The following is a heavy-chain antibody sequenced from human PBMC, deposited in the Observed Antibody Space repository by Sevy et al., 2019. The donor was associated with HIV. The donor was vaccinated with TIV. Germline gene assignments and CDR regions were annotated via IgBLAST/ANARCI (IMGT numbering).Heavy chain of an antibody. CDR1: GFTFSSYA. CDR2: ISWNSGSI. J-gene: IGHJ6*02. V-gene: IGHV3-9*03. Sequence: GGSLRLSCAASGFTFSSYAMSWVRQAPGKGLEWVSGISWNSGSIGYADSVKGRFTISRDNAKKSLFLQMNSLRTEDMALYYCAKGLGLYYYYAMDVWGQGTTVTVSS. CDR3: AKGLGLYYYYAMDV.